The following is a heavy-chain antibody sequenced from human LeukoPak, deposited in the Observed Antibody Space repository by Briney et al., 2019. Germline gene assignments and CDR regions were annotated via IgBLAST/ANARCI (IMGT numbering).Heavy chain of an antibody. Sequence: PSETLSLTCAVYGGSFSGYYWSWIRQPPGKGLEWVGVINHSGSTNYNPSLKSRVTISVATSKNQFSLKLSSVTAADTAVYYCARGCIAARSGRYYYYYMDVWGKGTTVTVSS. CDR2: INHSGST. CDR3: ARGCIAARSGRYYYYYMDV. D-gene: IGHD6-6*01. CDR1: GGSFSGYY. J-gene: IGHJ6*03. V-gene: IGHV4-34*01.